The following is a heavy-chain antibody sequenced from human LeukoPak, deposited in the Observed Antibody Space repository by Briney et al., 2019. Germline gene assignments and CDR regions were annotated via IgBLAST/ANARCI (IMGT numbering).Heavy chain of an antibody. CDR3: ARYGHSYGYYFDY. V-gene: IGHV4-34*01. D-gene: IGHD5-18*01. CDR2: INHSGST. J-gene: IGHJ4*02. Sequence: SETLSLTCTVSGGSISSYYWSWIRQPPGKGLEWIGEINHSGSTNYNPSLKSRVTISVDTSKNQFSLKLSSVTAADTAVYYCARYGHSYGYYFDYWGQGTLVTVSS. CDR1: GGSISSYY.